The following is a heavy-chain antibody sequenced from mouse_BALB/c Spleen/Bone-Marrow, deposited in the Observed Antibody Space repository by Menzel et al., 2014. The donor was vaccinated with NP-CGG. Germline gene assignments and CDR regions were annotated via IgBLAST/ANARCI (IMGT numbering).Heavy chain of an antibody. CDR3: ARGCGFGWFVL. V-gene: IGHV2-6-7*01. D-gene: IGHD1-1*02. CDR2: IWGDGST. J-gene: IGHJ3*01. CDR1: GFSLTGYG. Sequence: VQLKESGPGLVAPSQSLSITCTVSGFSLTGYGANWVRQPPGKGLEWLGMIWGDGSTDYNSALKSRLSISKDNSKSQVFLKRNRRQTEDPAMYDGARGCGFGWFVLGGQGTPAPV.